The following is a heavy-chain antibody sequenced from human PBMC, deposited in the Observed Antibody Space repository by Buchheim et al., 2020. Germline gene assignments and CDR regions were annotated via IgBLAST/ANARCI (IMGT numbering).Heavy chain of an antibody. V-gene: IGHV3-33*01. CDR2: IWYDGSNK. D-gene: IGHD2-15*01. CDR1: GFTFSSYG. J-gene: IGHJ6*02. Sequence: VQLVESGGGLVQPGGSLRLSCAASGFTFSSYGMHWVRQAPGKGLEWVAVIWYDGSNKYYADSVKGRFTISRDNSKNTLYLQMNSLRAEDTAVYYCARASCSGGSCYSRYYYGMDVWGQGTT. CDR3: ARASCSGGSCYSRYYYGMDV.